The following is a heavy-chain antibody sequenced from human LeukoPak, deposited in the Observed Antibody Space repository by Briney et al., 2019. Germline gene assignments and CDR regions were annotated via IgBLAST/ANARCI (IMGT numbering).Heavy chain of an antibody. D-gene: IGHD3-22*01. CDR2: ISHSGST. CDR3: AKQLGYYDRTGYFDY. Sequence: NPSETLSLTCTVSGYSISSDYYWGWIRQPPGKGLEWIGSISHSGSTYYNPSLKSRVTISVDTSKNQFSLKLSSVTAADTAVYYCAKQLGYYDRTGYFDYWGQGTLVTVSS. CDR1: GYSISSDYY. V-gene: IGHV4-38-2*02. J-gene: IGHJ4*02.